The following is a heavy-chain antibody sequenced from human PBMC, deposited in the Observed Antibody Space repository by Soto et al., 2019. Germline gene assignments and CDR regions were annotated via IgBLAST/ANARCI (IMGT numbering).Heavy chain of an antibody. D-gene: IGHD3-10*01. CDR2: ISYDGSNK. CDR1: GFTFSSYA. Sequence: PGGSLRLSCAASGFTFSSYAMHWVRQAPGKGLGWVAVISYDGSNKYYADSVKGRFTISRDNSKNTLYLQMNSLRAEDTAVYYCARDSLVVRGAWSGGMDVWGQGTTVTVSS. CDR3: ARDSLVVRGAWSGGMDV. V-gene: IGHV3-30-3*01. J-gene: IGHJ6*02.